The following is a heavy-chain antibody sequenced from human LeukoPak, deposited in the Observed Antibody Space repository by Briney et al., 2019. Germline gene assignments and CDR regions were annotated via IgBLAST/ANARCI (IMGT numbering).Heavy chain of an antibody. CDR1: GGSISSGGYS. J-gene: IGHJ4*02. D-gene: IGHD1-26*01. CDR2: IYHSGST. V-gene: IGHV4-30-2*01. Sequence: PSETLSLTCAVSGGSISSGGYSWSWIRQPPGKGLEWIGYIYHSGSTYYNPSLKSRVTISVDTSKNQFSLKLSSVTAADTAVYYCARLKWELGGLDYWGQGTLVTVSS. CDR3: ARLKWELGGLDY.